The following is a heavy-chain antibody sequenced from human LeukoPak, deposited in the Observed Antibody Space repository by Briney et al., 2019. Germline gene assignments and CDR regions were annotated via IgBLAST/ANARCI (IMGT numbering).Heavy chain of an antibody. CDR2: IYTSGST. J-gene: IGHJ4*02. D-gene: IGHD1-26*01. CDR3: ARVIVGATTRYYFDY. CDR1: GGSFSGYY. Sequence: PSETLSLTCAVYGGSFSGYYWSWIRQPAGKGLEWIGRIYTSGSTNYNPSLKSRVTMSVDTSKNQFSLKLSSVTAADTAVYYCARVIVGATTRYYFDYWGQGTLVTVSS. V-gene: IGHV4-59*10.